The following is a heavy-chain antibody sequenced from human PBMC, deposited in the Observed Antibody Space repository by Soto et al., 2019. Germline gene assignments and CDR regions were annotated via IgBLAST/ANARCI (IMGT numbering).Heavy chain of an antibody. V-gene: IGHV1-18*01. Sequence: ASVKVSCKASGYTFTSYGISWVRRAPGQGLEWMGRISAYNGNTNYAQKLQGRVTMTTDTSTSTAYMELRSLRSDDTAVYYCARDTGIVVVPAAIPGYGMDVWGQGTTVTVSS. CDR3: ARDTGIVVVPAAIPGYGMDV. D-gene: IGHD2-2*02. CDR2: ISAYNGNT. J-gene: IGHJ6*02. CDR1: GYTFTSYG.